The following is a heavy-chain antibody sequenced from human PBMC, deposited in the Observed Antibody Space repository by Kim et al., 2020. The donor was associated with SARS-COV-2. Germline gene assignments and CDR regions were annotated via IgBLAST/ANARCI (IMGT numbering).Heavy chain of an antibody. J-gene: IGHJ5*02. V-gene: IGHV3-74*01. Sequence: STSYADSVKGRFTISRDNAKNTLYLQMNSLTAGDTAVYYCARDRQGWFDPWGQGTLVTVSS. CDR2: ST. CDR3: ARDRQGWFDP.